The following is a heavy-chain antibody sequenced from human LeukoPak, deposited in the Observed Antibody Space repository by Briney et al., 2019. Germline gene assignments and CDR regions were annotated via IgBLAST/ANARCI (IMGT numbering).Heavy chain of an antibody. CDR2: ISSSSSTI. CDR3: ARASMTSGYYYGMDV. D-gene: IGHD3-10*01. CDR1: GFTFSSYS. J-gene: IGHJ6*02. Sequence: GGSLRLSCAASGFTFSSYSMNWVRQAPGKGLEWVSYISSSSSTIYYADSVKGRFTISRDNAKNSLYLQMNSLRAEDTAVYYCARASMTSGYYYGMDVWGQGTTVTVSS. V-gene: IGHV3-48*04.